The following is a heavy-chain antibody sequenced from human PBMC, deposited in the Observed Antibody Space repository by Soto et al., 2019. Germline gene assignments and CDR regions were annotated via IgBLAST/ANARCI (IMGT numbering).Heavy chain of an antibody. J-gene: IGHJ6*02. CDR3: TITTATNYYYSRMDA. Sequence: QVQLVQSGAEVKKPGASVKVSCKASGYTFTSYGISWVRHAPGQGLEWMGWISAYNGNTNYAQKLQGRVTMTTDTSTSRAYMEMRSLRSDDTAVYYCTITTATNYYYSRMDAWGQGTTVTVSS. D-gene: IGHD1-1*01. CDR2: ISAYNGNT. V-gene: IGHV1-18*04. CDR1: GYTFTSYG.